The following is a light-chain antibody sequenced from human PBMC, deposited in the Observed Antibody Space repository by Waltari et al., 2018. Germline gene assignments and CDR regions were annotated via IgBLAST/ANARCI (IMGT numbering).Light chain of an antibody. V-gene: IGLV1-40*01. CDR3: QSYDSSLSGSRV. J-gene: IGLJ2*01. Sequence: QSVLTQPPSVSGAPGLRVTISCTGSSSNIGAGYDIHWYQQLPGTAPKRLISGNSNRPAGVPDRFSGSKSGTSASLAITGLQAEDEADYYCQSYDSSLSGSRVFGGGTKLTVL. CDR1: SSNIGAGYD. CDR2: GNS.